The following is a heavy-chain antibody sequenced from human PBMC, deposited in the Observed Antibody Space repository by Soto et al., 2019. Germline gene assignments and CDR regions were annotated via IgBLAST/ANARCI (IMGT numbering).Heavy chain of an antibody. D-gene: IGHD2-15*01. CDR2: IYYSGST. V-gene: IGHV4-61*08. Sequence: SETLSLTCTVSGGSISSGGYYWSWIRQHPGKGLEWIGYIYYSGSTNYNPSLKSRVTISVDTSKNQFSLKLSSVTAADTAVYYCARYCSGGSCYQAYFDYWGQGTLVTVSS. CDR1: GGSISSGGYY. J-gene: IGHJ4*02. CDR3: ARYCSGGSCYQAYFDY.